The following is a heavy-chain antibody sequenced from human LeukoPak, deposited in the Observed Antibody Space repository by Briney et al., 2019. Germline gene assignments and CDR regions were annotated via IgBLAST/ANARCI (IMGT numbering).Heavy chain of an antibody. V-gene: IGHV3-30*18. J-gene: IGHJ4*02. D-gene: IGHD3-22*01. CDR3: AKAGYYYSFDY. CDR2: ISYDGTNK. Sequence: GGSLRLSCAASGFTFSSYGMHWVRQAPGKGLEWVARISYDGTNKYYADSVKGRFTISRDNSKNTLYLQMNSLGAEDTAVYYCAKAGYYYSFDYWGQGTLVTVSS. CDR1: GFTFSSYG.